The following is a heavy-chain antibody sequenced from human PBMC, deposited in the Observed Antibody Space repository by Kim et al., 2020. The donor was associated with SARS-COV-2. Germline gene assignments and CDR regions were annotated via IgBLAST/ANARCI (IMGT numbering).Heavy chain of an antibody. CDR2: IIPIFGTA. V-gene: IGHV1-69*13. Sequence: SVKVSCKASGDTFSSYAISWVRQAPGQGLEWMGGIIPIFGTANYAQKFQGRVTITADESTSTAYMELSSLRSEDTAVYYCARDPYTRVQGVYYYYYGMDVWGQGNTVTLS. J-gene: IGHJ6*02. D-gene: IGHD3-10*01. CDR3: ARDPYTRVQGVYYYYYGMDV. CDR1: GDTFSSYA.